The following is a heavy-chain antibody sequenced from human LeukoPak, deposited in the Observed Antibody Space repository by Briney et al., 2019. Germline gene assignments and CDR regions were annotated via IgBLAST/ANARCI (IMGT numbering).Heavy chain of an antibody. J-gene: IGHJ6*04. D-gene: IGHD3-3*01. CDR3: AKDRITVFGVVPDV. V-gene: IGHV3-23*01. Sequence: GGSLRLFSAASGFTFSSYAMSWVRQAPGKGLEWVSAISGSGGSTYYADSVKGRFTISRDNSKNTLYLQMNSLRAEDTAVYYCAKDRITVFGVVPDVWGKGTTVTVSS. CDR1: GFTFSSYA. CDR2: ISGSGGST.